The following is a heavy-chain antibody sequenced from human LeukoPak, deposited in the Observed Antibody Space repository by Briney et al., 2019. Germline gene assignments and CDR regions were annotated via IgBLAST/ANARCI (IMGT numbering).Heavy chain of an antibody. J-gene: IGHJ5*02. CDR2: VYYTGST. V-gene: IGHV4-59*08. CDR3: ARHRCSGGSCYPMNWFDP. CDR1: GGSISSYY. Sequence: SETLSLTCTVSGGSISSYYWSWVRQPPGKGLEWIGFVYYTGSTNYSPALKSRVTISVDTSKNQFSLKLSSVTAADTAVYYCARHRCSGGSCYPMNWFDPWGQGTLVTVSS. D-gene: IGHD2-15*01.